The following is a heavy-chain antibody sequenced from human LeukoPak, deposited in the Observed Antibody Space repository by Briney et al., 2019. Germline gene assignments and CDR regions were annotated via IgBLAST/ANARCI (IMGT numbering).Heavy chain of an antibody. D-gene: IGHD2-15*01. Sequence: GGSLRLSCAASGFTFSSYAMSWVRQAPGKGLEWVSSISGSGGSTYYADSVKGRFTISTDNSKNTLYLQMNSLRAEDTAVYYCAKDGDIVVVVAAHFDYWGPGTLVTVSS. CDR3: AKDGDIVVVVAAHFDY. V-gene: IGHV3-23*01. CDR1: GFTFSSYA. CDR2: ISGSGGST. J-gene: IGHJ4*02.